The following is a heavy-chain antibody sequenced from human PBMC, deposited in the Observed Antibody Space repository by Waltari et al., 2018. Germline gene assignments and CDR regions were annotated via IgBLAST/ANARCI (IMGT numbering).Heavy chain of an antibody. D-gene: IGHD6-19*01. CDR2: IRYDGSNK. CDR3: AKDYQGIAVAGTKVY. CDR1: GFTFSSYG. J-gene: IGHJ4*02. V-gene: IGHV3-30*02. Sequence: QVQLVESGGGVVQPGGSLRLSCAASGFTFSSYGMHWVRQAPGKGLEWVAFIRYDGSNKYYADSVKGRFTISRDNSKNTLYLQMNSLRAEDTAVYYCAKDYQGIAVAGTKVYWGQGTLVTVSS.